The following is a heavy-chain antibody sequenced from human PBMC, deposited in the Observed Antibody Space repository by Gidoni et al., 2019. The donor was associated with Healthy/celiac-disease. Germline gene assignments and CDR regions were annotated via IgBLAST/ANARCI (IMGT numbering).Heavy chain of an antibody. Sequence: QVQLVQSGAEVKKPGSSVQVSCKASGGTFSSSTISWWRQAPGQGLEWRGRTIPSLGIANYAQKVQGRVTITADKSTSTAYMELSSMRAEDTAVYYWASGDYSNYGYYYYYMDVWGKGTTVTVSS. V-gene: IGHV1-69*02. J-gene: IGHJ6*03. D-gene: IGHD4-4*01. CDR3: ASGDYSNYGYYYYYMDV. CDR2: TIPSLGIA. CDR1: GGTFSSST.